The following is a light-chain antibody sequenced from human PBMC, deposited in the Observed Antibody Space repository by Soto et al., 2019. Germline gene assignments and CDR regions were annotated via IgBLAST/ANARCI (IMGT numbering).Light chain of an antibody. Sequence: QSVLTQPPSASGTPGQRVTISCSGSSSNIGSNTVNWYQQLPGTAPKLLIYSSNQRPSGVPDRFSGSKSGTSDSLAISGLRSEDEADYYCSAWDDRMNGYVFGTGTKVTVL. V-gene: IGLV1-44*01. CDR2: SSN. J-gene: IGLJ1*01. CDR3: SAWDDRMNGYV. CDR1: SSNIGSNT.